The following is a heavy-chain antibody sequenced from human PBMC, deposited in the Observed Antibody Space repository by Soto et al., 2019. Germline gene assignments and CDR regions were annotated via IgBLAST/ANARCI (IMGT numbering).Heavy chain of an antibody. D-gene: IGHD6-13*01. V-gene: IGHV2-5*02. Sequence: SGPTLVKPTQTLTLTCTFSGFSLSTSGVGVGWIRQPPGKTLEWLALIYWDDDKRYSPSLKSRLTITKDTSKNQVVLTMTNMDPVDTATYYCAHPRFLIAAAGRGSYYFDYWGQGTLVTVSS. J-gene: IGHJ4*02. CDR2: IYWDDDK. CDR3: AHPRFLIAAAGRGSYYFDY. CDR1: GFSLSTSGVG.